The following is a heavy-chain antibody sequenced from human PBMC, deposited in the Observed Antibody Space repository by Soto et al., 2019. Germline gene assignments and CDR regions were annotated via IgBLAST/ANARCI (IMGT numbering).Heavy chain of an antibody. Sequence: PSETLSLTCTVSGGSISSYYWSWIRQPPGKGLEWIGYIYYSGSTNYNPSLKSRVTISVDTSKNQFSLKLSSVTAADTAVYYCARDMGGASYYYGMDVWGKGTTVTVSS. CDR1: GGSISSYY. CDR3: ARDMGGASYYYGMDV. V-gene: IGHV4-59*01. J-gene: IGHJ6*04. CDR2: IYYSGST. D-gene: IGHD3-10*01.